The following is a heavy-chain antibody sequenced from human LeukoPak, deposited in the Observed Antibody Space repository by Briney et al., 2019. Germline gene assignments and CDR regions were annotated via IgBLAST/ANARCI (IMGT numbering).Heavy chain of an antibody. D-gene: IGHD6-13*01. CDR1: GGPFSGYY. Sequence: SETLSLTCAVYGGPFSGYYWSWIRQPPGKGLEWIGEINHSGSTNYNPSLKSRVTISVDTSKNQFSLKLSSVTAADTAVYYCAREATAAGTSNWFDPWGQGTLVTVSS. CDR2: INHSGST. J-gene: IGHJ5*02. CDR3: AREATAAGTSNWFDP. V-gene: IGHV4-34*01.